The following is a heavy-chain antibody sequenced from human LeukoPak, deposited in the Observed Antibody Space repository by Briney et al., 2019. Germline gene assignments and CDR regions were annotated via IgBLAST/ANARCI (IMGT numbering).Heavy chain of an antibody. Sequence: GESLKSSCKGSGYSSISYWIGWVRQMPGKGLEWMGIIYPADSDTRYSPSFQGQVTISADKSITTAYLQWSSLKASDTAMYYCARLGGAGTTNYFDYWGQGTLVTVSS. D-gene: IGHD1-7*01. J-gene: IGHJ4*02. CDR1: GYSSISYW. CDR3: ARLGGAGTTNYFDY. CDR2: IYPADSDT. V-gene: IGHV5-51*01.